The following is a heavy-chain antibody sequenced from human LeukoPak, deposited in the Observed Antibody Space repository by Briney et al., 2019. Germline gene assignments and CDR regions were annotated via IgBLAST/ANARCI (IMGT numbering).Heavy chain of an antibody. D-gene: IGHD1-26*01. V-gene: IGHV3-73*01. CDR2: IRSKANSYAT. CDR1: GFTFSGSA. CDR3: TTDGVGVEGATYDN. Sequence: GGSLRLSCAASGFTFSGSAMHWVRQVSGKGLEWVGRIRSKANSYATAYAASVKGRFTISRDDSKNTAYLQMNSLKTEDTAVYYCTTDGVGVEGATYDNWGQGTLVSVSS. J-gene: IGHJ4*02.